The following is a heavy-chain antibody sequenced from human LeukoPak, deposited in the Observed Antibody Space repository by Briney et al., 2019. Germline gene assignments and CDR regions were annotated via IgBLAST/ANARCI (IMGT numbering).Heavy chain of an antibody. CDR3: GRERGLWPAYDYCMDV. Sequence: SETLSLTCTVSGGSINTYYWSWIRQPAGKGLEWIGRIYTSGSTDYNPSLKSRVTMSVDTSKNQFSLKLNSVTAADTAVYYCGRERGLWPAYDYCMDVWGKGTMVTVSS. CDR2: IYTSGST. D-gene: IGHD3-16*01. V-gene: IGHV4-4*07. CDR1: GGSINTYY. J-gene: IGHJ6*03.